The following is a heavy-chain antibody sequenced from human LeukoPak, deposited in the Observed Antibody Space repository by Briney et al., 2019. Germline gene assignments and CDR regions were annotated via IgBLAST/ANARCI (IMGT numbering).Heavy chain of an antibody. V-gene: IGHV4-39*01. CDR2: IYYSGST. D-gene: IGHD2-8*01. Sequence: PSETLSLTCTVSGGSISSSSYYCGWIRQPPGKGLEWIGSIYYSGSTYYNPSLESRVTISVDTSKNQLSLKLSSVTAADTAVYYCASRQYETAFDIWGQGTMVTVS. CDR3: ASRQYETAFDI. J-gene: IGHJ3*02. CDR1: GGSISSSSYY.